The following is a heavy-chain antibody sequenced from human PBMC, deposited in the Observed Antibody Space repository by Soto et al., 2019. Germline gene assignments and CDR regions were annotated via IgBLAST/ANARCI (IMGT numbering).Heavy chain of an antibody. CDR1: GYSFTSYW. D-gene: IGHD4-4*01. CDR2: IDPSDSYT. CDR3: AVSNYVGYYYYGMDV. V-gene: IGHV5-10-1*01. Sequence: PGESLKISCKGSGYSFTSYWISWVRQMPGKGLEWMGRIDPSDSYTNYSPSFQGHVTISADKSISTAYLQWSSPKASDTAMYYCAVSNYVGYYYYGMDVWGQGTTVTVSS. J-gene: IGHJ6*02.